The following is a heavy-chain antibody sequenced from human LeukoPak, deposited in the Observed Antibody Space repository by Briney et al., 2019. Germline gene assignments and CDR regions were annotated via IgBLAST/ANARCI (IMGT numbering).Heavy chain of an antibody. CDR1: GYSISSGYY. CDR3: ARLSGAPVRHPIYHFDY. J-gene: IGHJ4*02. D-gene: IGHD2-2*02. CDR2: IYHSGST. V-gene: IGHV4-38-2*01. Sequence: SETLSLTCAVSGYSISSGYYWGWIRQPPGKGLVWIGNIYHSGSTYKNPSLKSRVTISLDTSKNQFSLKLSSVTAADTAMYYCARLSGAPVRHPIYHFDYWGQGTLVTVSS.